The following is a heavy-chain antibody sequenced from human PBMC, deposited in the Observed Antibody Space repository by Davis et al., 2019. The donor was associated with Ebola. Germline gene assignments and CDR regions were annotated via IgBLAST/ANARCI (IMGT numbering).Heavy chain of an antibody. CDR3: AREGSWFDWHYFDY. D-gene: IGHD3-9*01. CDR1: GYTFTSYA. J-gene: IGHJ4*02. Sequence: ASVKVSCKASGYTFTSYAMHWVRQAPGQRLEWMGWINAGNGNTKYSQKFQGRVTITRDTSASTAYMELSSLRSEDTTVYYCAREGSWFDWHYFDYWGQGTLVTVSS. CDR2: INAGNGNT. V-gene: IGHV1-3*01.